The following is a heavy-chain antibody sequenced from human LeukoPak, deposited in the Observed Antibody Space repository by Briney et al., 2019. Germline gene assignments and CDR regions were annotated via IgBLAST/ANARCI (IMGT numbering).Heavy chain of an antibody. CDR3: AKAANWATFDY. Sequence: GGSLRLSCAASGFTFDDCAMHWVRQAPGKGLEWVSGISWNSGSIGYADSVKGRFTISRDNAKNSLYLQMNSLRAEDTALYYCAKAANWATFDYWGQGTLVTVSS. V-gene: IGHV3-9*01. D-gene: IGHD1-1*01. J-gene: IGHJ4*02. CDR2: ISWNSGSI. CDR1: GFTFDDCA.